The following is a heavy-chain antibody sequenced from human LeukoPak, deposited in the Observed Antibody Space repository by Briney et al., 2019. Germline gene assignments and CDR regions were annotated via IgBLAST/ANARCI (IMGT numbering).Heavy chain of an antibody. CDR3: ARRNAMDV. CDR1: GFTFSNYW. Sequence: GGSLRLSCAASGFTFSNYWMTWVRQAPGKGLEWVANINRDGSERYYVGSVKGRFTISRDDAKSSLYLQMNSLRAEDTAVYYCARRNAMDVWGQGTTVIVFS. V-gene: IGHV3-7*03. CDR2: INRDGSER. J-gene: IGHJ6*02.